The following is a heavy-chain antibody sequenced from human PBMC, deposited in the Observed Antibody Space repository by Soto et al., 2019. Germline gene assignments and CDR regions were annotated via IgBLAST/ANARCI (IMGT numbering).Heavy chain of an antibody. D-gene: IGHD3-10*01. CDR3: AKGAWFGELLLYYYYGMDV. J-gene: IGHJ6*02. Sequence: GGSLRLSCAASGFTFSSYGMHWVRQAPGKGLEWVAVISYDGSNKYYADSVKGRFTISRDNSKNTLYLQMNSLRAEDTAVYYCAKGAWFGELLLYYYYGMDVWGQGTTVTVSS. V-gene: IGHV3-30*18. CDR1: GFTFSSYG. CDR2: ISYDGSNK.